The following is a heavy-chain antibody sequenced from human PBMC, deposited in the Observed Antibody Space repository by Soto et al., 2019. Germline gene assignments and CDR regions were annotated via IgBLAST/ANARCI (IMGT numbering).Heavy chain of an antibody. D-gene: IGHD3-10*01. J-gene: IGHJ5*02. V-gene: IGHV3-21*01. Sequence: ESLKISCAASGFTFSSYSMNWVRQAPGKGLEWVSSISSSSSYIYYADSVKGRFTVSRDNAKNSLYLQMNSLRAEDTAVYYCARAPAGPMVRGVNNWFDPWGQGTLVTVSS. CDR1: GFTFSSYS. CDR2: ISSSSSYI. CDR3: ARAPAGPMVRGVNNWFDP.